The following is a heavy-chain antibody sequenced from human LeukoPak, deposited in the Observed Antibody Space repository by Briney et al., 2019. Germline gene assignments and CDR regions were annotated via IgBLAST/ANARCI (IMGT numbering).Heavy chain of an antibody. J-gene: IGHJ6*03. CDR1: GFTFRDYW. CDR2: ISYDGSNK. V-gene: IGHV3-30-3*01. CDR3: ARSTAMVNYMDV. D-gene: IGHD5-18*01. Sequence: GGSLRLSCVASGFTFRDYWMSWVRQAPGKGLEWVAVISYDGSNKYYADSVKGRFTISRDNSKNTLYLQMNSLRAEDTAVYYCARSTAMVNYMDVWGKGTTVTVSS.